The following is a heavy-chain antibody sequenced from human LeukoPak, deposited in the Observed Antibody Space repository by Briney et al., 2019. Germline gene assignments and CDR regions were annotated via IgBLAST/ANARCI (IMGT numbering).Heavy chain of an antibody. V-gene: IGHV1-2*02. Sequence: ASVKVSCKTSGYTFTDYYIHWVRQAPGQGLEWMGWINPNSGETNFAQKFQGRVTMTGDTSISTAYMELRRVTSDDTAVYYRARDRDYSNTERGFDYWGQGTLVTVSS. D-gene: IGHD4-11*01. CDR1: GYTFTDYY. CDR2: INPNSGET. CDR3: ARDRDYSNTERGFDY. J-gene: IGHJ4*02.